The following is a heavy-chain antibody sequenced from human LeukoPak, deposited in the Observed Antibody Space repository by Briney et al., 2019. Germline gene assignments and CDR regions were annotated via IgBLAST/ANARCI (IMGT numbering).Heavy chain of an antibody. J-gene: IGHJ4*02. Sequence: PSETLSLTCTVSGGSISSPSYYWARIPQPPGKGLEWCGTIHNSGSTFYTPSLKSRVTISVDTSKNQFSLKLSSVTAADTAVYYCARLGGYYGPPGYWGQGTLVTVSS. CDR3: ARLGGYYGPPGY. CDR2: IHNSGST. V-gene: IGHV4-39*01. CDR1: GGSISSPSYY. D-gene: IGHD3-10*01.